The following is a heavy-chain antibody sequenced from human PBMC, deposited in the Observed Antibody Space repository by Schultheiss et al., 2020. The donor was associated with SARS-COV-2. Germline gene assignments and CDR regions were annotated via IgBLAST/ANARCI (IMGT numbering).Heavy chain of an antibody. D-gene: IGHD6-19*01. V-gene: IGHV4-34*01. CDR3: ASGAHSSGWYNY. CDR2: INHSGST. J-gene: IGHJ4*02. CDR1: GGSFSGYY. Sequence: SETLSLTCAVYGGSFSGYYWSWIRQPPGKGLEWIGEINHSGSTNYNPSLKSRVTISVDKSKNQFSLKLSSVTAADTAVYYCASGAHSSGWYNYWGQGTLVTVSS.